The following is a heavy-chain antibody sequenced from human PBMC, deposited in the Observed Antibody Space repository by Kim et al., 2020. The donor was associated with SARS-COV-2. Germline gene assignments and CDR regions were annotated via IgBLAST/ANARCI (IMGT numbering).Heavy chain of an antibody. D-gene: IGHD2-15*01. CDR1: GHTLTDLS. CDR2: FDPEDGET. Sequence: ASVKVSCKVSGHTLTDLSIHWVRHTPGKGLEWVGGFDPEDGETIYAQKFQGRVTMTEDTPANTAYMELSSLRSDDTAVYYCATGRHYCSGGSCYLGDFDFWGQGTRVPVSP. CDR3: ATGRHYCSGGSCYLGDFDF. J-gene: IGHJ4*02. V-gene: IGHV1-24*01.